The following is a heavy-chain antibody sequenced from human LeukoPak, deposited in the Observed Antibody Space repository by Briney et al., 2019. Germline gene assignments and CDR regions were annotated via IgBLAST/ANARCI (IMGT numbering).Heavy chain of an antibody. CDR1: GFTFSTYN. Sequence: PGGSLRLSCGGSGFTFSTYNMHWVRQAPGKGLEWVSYVSSTSDKIYYADSVKGRFTISRDNAKNSLYLQMNSLRAEDTAVYYCAKDSVAGSTANWFDPWGQGTLVTVSS. CDR3: AKDSVAGSTANWFDP. V-gene: IGHV3-48*01. D-gene: IGHD6-19*01. CDR2: VSSTSDKI. J-gene: IGHJ5*02.